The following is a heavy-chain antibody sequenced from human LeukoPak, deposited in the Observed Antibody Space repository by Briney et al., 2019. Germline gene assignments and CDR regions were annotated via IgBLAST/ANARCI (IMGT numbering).Heavy chain of an antibody. CDR1: GFTFSSYS. D-gene: IGHD2-21*01. CDR2: ISGSSSYI. CDR3: ARGGGYCGGDCYGIDY. J-gene: IGHJ4*02. V-gene: IGHV3-21*01. Sequence: GGSLRLSCAASGFTFSSYSMKWVRQAPGKGLEWVSSISGSSSYIYYADSVQGRFTISRDNAKNSLYLQMNSLRVEDTAVYYCARGGGYCGGDCYGIDYWGQGTLVTVSS.